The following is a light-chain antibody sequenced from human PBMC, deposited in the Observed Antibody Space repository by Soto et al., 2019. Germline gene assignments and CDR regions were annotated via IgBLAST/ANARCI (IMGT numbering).Light chain of an antibody. V-gene: IGKV3D-15*01. Sequence: EIVMTQSPAILSLSPGETATLSCRASQSIATNLAWYQQRPGQAPRLLIYGASTRATDVPARFSGSVSGTEFIHSITRLQSEDFAVYYCQQYNSWPPLFNFGPWTTLYL. CDR3: QQYNSWPPLFN. CDR1: QSIATN. J-gene: IGKJ3*01. CDR2: GAS.